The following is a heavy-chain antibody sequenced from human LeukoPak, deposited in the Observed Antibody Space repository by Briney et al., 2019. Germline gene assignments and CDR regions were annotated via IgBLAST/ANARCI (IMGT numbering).Heavy chain of an antibody. J-gene: IGHJ4*02. CDR1: GFTFSSYA. V-gene: IGHV3-30-3*01. CDR2: ISYDGSNK. Sequence: GRSLRLSCAASGFTFSSYAMHWVRQAPGKGLEWVAVISYDGSNKYYADSVKGRFTISRDNSKNTLYLQMNSLRADDTAVYYCAKGKDCWGQGTLVTVSS. CDR3: AKGKDC.